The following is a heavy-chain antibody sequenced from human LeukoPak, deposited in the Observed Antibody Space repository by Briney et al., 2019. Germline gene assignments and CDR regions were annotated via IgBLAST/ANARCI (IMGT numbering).Heavy chain of an antibody. Sequence: GGSLRLSCAASGFTFSSYSMNWVRQAPGKGLEWVSYISSSSSTIYYADSVKGRFTISRDNAKNSLYLQMNSLRAEDTAVYYCANLWFGELFAFDIWGQGTMVTVSS. CDR2: ISSSSSTI. J-gene: IGHJ3*02. CDR3: ANLWFGELFAFDI. D-gene: IGHD3-10*01. V-gene: IGHV3-48*04. CDR1: GFTFSSYS.